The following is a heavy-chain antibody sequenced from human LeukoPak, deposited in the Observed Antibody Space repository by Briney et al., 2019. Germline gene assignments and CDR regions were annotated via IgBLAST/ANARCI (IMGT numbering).Heavy chain of an antibody. Sequence: SVKVSCKASGFTFTSSAMQWVRQARGQRLEWIGWIVVGSGNTNYAQKFQERVTITRDMSTSTAYMELSSLRSEDTAVYYCAAVSDHDSSGYYYGIDYWGQGTLVTVSS. V-gene: IGHV1-58*02. CDR2: IVVGSGNT. J-gene: IGHJ4*02. CDR3: AAVSDHDSSGYYYGIDY. D-gene: IGHD3-22*01. CDR1: GFTFTSSA.